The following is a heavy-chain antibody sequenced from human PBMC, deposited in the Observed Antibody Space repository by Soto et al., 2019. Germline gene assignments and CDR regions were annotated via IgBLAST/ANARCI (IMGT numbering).Heavy chain of an antibody. V-gene: IGHV1-69*13. J-gene: IGHJ4*02. Sequence: GASVKVSCKASGGTFSSYAISWVRQAPGQGLEWMGGIIPIFGTANYAQKFQGRVTITADESTSTAYMELSSLRSEDTAVYYCARDGDRDGYNPGYWGQGTLVTVSS. CDR1: GGTFSSYA. CDR2: IIPIFGTA. D-gene: IGHD5-12*01. CDR3: ARDGDRDGYNPGY.